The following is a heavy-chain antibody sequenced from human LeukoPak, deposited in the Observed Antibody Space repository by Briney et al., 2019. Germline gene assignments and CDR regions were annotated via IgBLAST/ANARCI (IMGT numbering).Heavy chain of an antibody. D-gene: IGHD1-26*01. V-gene: IGHV3-7*05. J-gene: IGHJ4*02. Sequence: GSLRLSCAASGFSFSGHWMNWVRQPPGKGLEWVANIKADGSEKYYVDSVKGRFTISRDDAKRTVDPQMDNLRAEDTAIYYCAYRNNFEYWGQGALVTVSS. CDR1: GFSFSGHW. CDR3: AYRNNFEY. CDR2: IKADGSEK.